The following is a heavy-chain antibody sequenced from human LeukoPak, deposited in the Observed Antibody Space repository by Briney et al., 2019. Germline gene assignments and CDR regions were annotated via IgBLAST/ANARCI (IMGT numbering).Heavy chain of an antibody. CDR3: ARESNTVNDY. CDR1: GFTFSSCV. J-gene: IGHJ4*02. CDR2: IWSDGNNK. Sequence: GGSLRLSCAASGFTFSSCVMHWARQAPGKGPEWVAAIWSDGNNKYYADSVKGRFTISRDNSKNTLYLQINSLRAEDTAVYYCARESNTVNDYWGQGTLVPSPQ. V-gene: IGHV3-33*01. D-gene: IGHD2/OR15-2a*01.